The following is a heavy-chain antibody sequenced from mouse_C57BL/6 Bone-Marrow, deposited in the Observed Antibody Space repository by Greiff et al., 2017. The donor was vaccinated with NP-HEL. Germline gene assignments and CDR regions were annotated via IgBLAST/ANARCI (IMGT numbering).Heavy chain of an antibody. D-gene: IGHD2-5*01. J-gene: IGHJ3*01. CDR3: ARSHYSNYVGVCFAY. Sequence: QVQLKQSGPELVKPGASVKISCKASGYSFTSYYIHWVKQRPGQGLEWIGWIYPGSGNTKYNEKFKGKATLTADTSSSTAYMQLSSLTSEDSAVYYCARSHYSNYVGVCFAYWGQGTLVTVSA. CDR1: GYSFTSYY. V-gene: IGHV1-66*01. CDR2: IYPGSGNT.